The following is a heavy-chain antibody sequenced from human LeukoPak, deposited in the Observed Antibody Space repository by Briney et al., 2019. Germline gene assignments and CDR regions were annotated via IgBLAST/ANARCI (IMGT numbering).Heavy chain of an antibody. CDR3: ARGRGYNAFDI. D-gene: IGHD5-18*01. CDR1: GGSINSGTYY. V-gene: IGHV4-61*02. J-gene: IGHJ3*02. Sequence: TSETLSLTCTVSGGSINSGTYYWSWIRQPAGKGLEWIVRIYTRGSINYHPSLKSRVAISVDTSKNQFSLKLSSVTAADTAVYYCARGRGYNAFDIWGQGTMVTVSS. CDR2: IYTRGSI.